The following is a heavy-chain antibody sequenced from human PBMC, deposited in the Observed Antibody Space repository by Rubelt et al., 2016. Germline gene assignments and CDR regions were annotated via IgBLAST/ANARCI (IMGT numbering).Heavy chain of an antibody. V-gene: IGHV4-34*01. CDR2: INHSGST. J-gene: IGHJ6*02. CDR3: ARGRRGSSSWLGRDYYGMDV. Sequence: QVQLQQWGAGLLKPSETLSLTCAVYGGSFSGYYWSWIRQPPGKGLEWIGEINHSGSTNYNPSLKSRVTISVDPSKNQFSLKLSSVTAADTAVYYWARGRRGSSSWLGRDYYGMDVWGRGTTVTVSS. CDR1: GGSFSGYY. D-gene: IGHD6-13*01.